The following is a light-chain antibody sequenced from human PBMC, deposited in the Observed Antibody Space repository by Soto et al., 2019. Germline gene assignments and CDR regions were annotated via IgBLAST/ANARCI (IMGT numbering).Light chain of an antibody. J-gene: IGKJ4*01. Sequence: ESVLERSLGTVSLTQRERATLSCRAVQSLRTNSLAWYQQKPGQAPRLLIYDASNRATGIPARFSGSGSGTDFTLTISSLEPEDFAVYYCQQRSTWPRLTLAGRTKVDI. CDR2: DAS. CDR1: QSLRTN. CDR3: QQRSTWPRLT. V-gene: IGKV3-11*01.